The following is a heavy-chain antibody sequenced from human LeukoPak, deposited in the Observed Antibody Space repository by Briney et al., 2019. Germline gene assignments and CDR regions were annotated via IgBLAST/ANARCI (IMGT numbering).Heavy chain of an antibody. CDR2: ISDDGSNK. Sequence: GRSLRLSCAASGFTFSSYGMHWVRQAPGKGLEGVAIISDDGSNKYYADPVKGRFTISRDNSKNTLYLQMSSLRAGDTAVYYCAIDLIFGYCSGGSCYSYWGLGTLLTVSS. D-gene: IGHD2-15*01. V-gene: IGHV3-30*03. CDR3: AIDLIFGYCSGGSCYSY. J-gene: IGHJ4*02. CDR1: GFTFSSYG.